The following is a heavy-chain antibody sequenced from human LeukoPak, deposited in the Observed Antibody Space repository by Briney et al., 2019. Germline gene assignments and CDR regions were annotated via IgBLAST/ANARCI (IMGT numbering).Heavy chain of an antibody. CDR2: IYYSGST. D-gene: IGHD6-13*01. CDR3: ARAAKLGNDYYYGMDV. CDR1: GGSISSGVYY. J-gene: IGHJ6*02. V-gene: IGHV4-31*03. Sequence: TLSLTCTVSGGSISSGVYYWSWIRQHPGKGLEWIGYIYYSGSTYYNPSLKSRVTISVDTSKNQFSLKLSSVTAADTAVYYCARAAKLGNDYYYGMDVWGQGTTVTVSS.